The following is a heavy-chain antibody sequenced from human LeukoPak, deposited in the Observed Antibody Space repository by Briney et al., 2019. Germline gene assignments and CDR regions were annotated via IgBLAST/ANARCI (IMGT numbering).Heavy chain of an antibody. V-gene: IGHV4-59*12. CDR1: GSSISSYY. J-gene: IGHJ6*03. CDR2: IYYSGST. Sequence: SETLSLTCTVSGSSISSYYWSWIRQLPGKGLEWIGYIYYSGSTSYNPSLKSRVTISVDTSKNQFSLKLSSVTAADTAVYYCARERYSGPYYNYHYYMDVWGKGTTVVVSS. CDR3: ARERYSGPYYNYHYYMDV. D-gene: IGHD1-26*01.